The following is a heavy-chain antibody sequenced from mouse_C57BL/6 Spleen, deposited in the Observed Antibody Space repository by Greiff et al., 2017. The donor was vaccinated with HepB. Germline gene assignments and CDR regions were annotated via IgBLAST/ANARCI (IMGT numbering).Heavy chain of an antibody. J-gene: IGHJ2*01. CDR3: ARQYYDYDVYFDY. V-gene: IGHV5-9*01. CDR2: ISGGGGNT. CDR1: GFTFSSYT. Sequence: EVQRVESGGGLVKPGGSLKLSCAASGFTFSSYTMSWVRQTPVKRLEWVATISGGGGNTYYPDSVKGRLTISRDNAKNTLYLQMSSLRSEDTALYYCARQYYDYDVYFDYWGQGTTLTVSS. D-gene: IGHD2-4*01.